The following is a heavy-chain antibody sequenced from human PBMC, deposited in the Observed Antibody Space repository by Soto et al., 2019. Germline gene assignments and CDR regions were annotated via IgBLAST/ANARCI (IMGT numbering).Heavy chain of an antibody. Sequence: EVQLLESGGGLVQPGGSLRLSCAASGFTFSSYAMSWVRQAPGKGLEWVSAISGSGGSTYYADSVKGRFTNSRDNSKNTLYLQMNSLRAEDTAVYYCAKDSDYDSSGYYHDDAFDIWGQGTMVTVSS. V-gene: IGHV3-23*01. CDR1: GFTFSSYA. D-gene: IGHD3-22*01. J-gene: IGHJ3*02. CDR2: ISGSGGST. CDR3: AKDSDYDSSGYYHDDAFDI.